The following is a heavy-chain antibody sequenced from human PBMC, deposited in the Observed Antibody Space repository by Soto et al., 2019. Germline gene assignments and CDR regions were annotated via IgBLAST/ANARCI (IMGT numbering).Heavy chain of an antibody. CDR2: IIPIFGTA. J-gene: IGHJ5*02. D-gene: IGHD6-19*01. CDR1: GGTFSSYA. Sequence: QVQLVQSGAEVKKPGSSVKVSCKASGGTFSSYAISWVRQAPGQGLEWMGGIIPIFGTANYAQKFQRRVKITADKSTSTAYMELSTLRSEDTAVYYWASSTTNIAVAGINWFDPWGQGTLVTVSS. CDR3: ASSTTNIAVAGINWFDP. V-gene: IGHV1-69*06.